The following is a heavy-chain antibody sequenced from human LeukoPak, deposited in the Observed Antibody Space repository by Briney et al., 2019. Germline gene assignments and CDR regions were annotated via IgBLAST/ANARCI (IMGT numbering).Heavy chain of an antibody. Sequence: AGGSLRLSCAASGFTFSSYAMSWVRQAPGKGLEWVSAISGSSSSTYYADSVKGRFTISRDNAKNSLYLQMNSLRAEDTAVYYCARDDVVGATSRHFDYWGQGTLVTVSS. V-gene: IGHV3-23*01. J-gene: IGHJ4*02. CDR1: GFTFSSYA. D-gene: IGHD1-26*01. CDR2: ISGSSSST. CDR3: ARDDVVGATSRHFDY.